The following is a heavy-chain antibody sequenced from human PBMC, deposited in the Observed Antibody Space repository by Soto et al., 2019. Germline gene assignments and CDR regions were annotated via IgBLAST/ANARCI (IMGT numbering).Heavy chain of an antibody. CDR3: AGLTYGDYVYYFDY. Sequence: SETLSLTCTVSGGSISSSSYYWGWIRQPPGKGLEWIGSIYYSGSTYYNPSLKSRVTISVDTSKNQFSLKLSSVTAADTAVYYCAGLTYGDYVYYFDYWGQGTLVTVS. CDR1: GGSISSSSYY. D-gene: IGHD4-17*01. J-gene: IGHJ4*02. CDR2: IYYSGST. V-gene: IGHV4-39*01.